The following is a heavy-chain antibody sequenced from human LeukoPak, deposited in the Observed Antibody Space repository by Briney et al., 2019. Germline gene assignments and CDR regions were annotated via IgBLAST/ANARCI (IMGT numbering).Heavy chain of an antibody. Sequence: PSETLSLTRAVYGVSFSGYYWSWIRQPPGKGLEWIGEINHSGSTNYNPSLKSRVTISVDASKNQFSLKLSSVTAADTAVYYCARGNLYYYDSSGYYFKFDYWGQGTLVTVSS. CDR3: ARGNLYYYDSSGYYFKFDY. CDR1: GVSFSGYY. D-gene: IGHD3-22*01. J-gene: IGHJ4*02. CDR2: INHSGST. V-gene: IGHV4-34*01.